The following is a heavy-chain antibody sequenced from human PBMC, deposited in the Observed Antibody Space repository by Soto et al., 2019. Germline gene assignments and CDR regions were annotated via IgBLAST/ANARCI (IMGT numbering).Heavy chain of an antibody. CDR2: IRKRVNSYTT. Sequence: EVHLVESGGGLVQPGGSLRLSCAASGFIFSDNYMDWVRQAPGRGLEWVGRIRKRVNSYTTEYAASVKDRFTISRDDSNNSLYLQMNSLKVEDTAVYYCAGSQSGYATFNPWGQGTLVTVSS. J-gene: IGHJ5*02. V-gene: IGHV3-72*01. CDR3: AGSQSGYATFNP. D-gene: IGHD5-12*01. CDR1: GFIFSDNY.